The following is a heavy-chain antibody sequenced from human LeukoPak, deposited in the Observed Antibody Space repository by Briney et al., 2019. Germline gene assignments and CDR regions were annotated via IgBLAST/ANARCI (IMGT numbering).Heavy chain of an antibody. Sequence: SETLSLTCAVSGGSISSSNWWSWVRQPPGKGLEWIGEIYHSGSTNYNPSLKSRVTISVDKSKNQFSLKLSSVTAADTAVYYCARSGSYGASYFDYWGQGTLVTVSS. D-gene: IGHD1-26*01. V-gene: IGHV4-4*02. CDR1: GGSISSSNW. J-gene: IGHJ4*02. CDR2: IYHSGST. CDR3: ARSGSYGASYFDY.